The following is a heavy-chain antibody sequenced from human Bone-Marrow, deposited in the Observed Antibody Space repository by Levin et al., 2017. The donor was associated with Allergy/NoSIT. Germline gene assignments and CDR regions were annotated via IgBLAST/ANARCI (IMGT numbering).Heavy chain of an antibody. CDR1: GFTVSSNY. D-gene: IGHD6-13*01. Sequence: GESLKISCAASGFTVSSNYMSWVRQAPGKGLEWVSVIYSGGSTYYADSVKGRFTISRDNSKNTLYLQMNSLRAEDTAVYYCARDSGAAAGRGFDYWGQGTLVTVSS. J-gene: IGHJ4*02. CDR3: ARDSGAAAGRGFDY. V-gene: IGHV3-66*02. CDR2: IYSGGST.